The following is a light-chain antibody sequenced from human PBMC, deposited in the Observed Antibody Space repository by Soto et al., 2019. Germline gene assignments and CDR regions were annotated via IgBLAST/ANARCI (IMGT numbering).Light chain of an antibody. CDR1: QRVSNN. CDR2: DAS. Sequence: EIVMTQSPATLSVSPGERATLSCRASQRVSNNLAWYQQKPGQTPRLLIYDASTRATGIPARFSGSGSGTEFTLTISSLQSEDIAVYYCQQYSNWPLFGPGTKVDI. J-gene: IGKJ3*01. V-gene: IGKV3-15*01. CDR3: QQYSNWPL.